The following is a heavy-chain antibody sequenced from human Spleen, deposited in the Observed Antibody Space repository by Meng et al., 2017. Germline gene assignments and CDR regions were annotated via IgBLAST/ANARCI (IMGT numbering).Heavy chain of an antibody. CDR3: ARGSGWRDPFDY. V-gene: IGHV3-33*08. Sequence: GESLKISCAASGFTFNSYVMHWVRQAPGKGLEWVAVIWYDGSNKYYADSVEGRFTISRDNSKNTLFLQMNSLRPEDAAVYYCARGSGWRDPFDYWGQGTLVTVSS. CDR2: IWYDGSNK. D-gene: IGHD6-25*01. J-gene: IGHJ4*02. CDR1: GFTFNSYV.